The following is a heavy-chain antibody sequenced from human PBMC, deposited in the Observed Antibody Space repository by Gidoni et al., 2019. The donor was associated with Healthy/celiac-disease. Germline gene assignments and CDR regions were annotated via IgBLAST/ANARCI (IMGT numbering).Heavy chain of an antibody. J-gene: IGHJ4*02. CDR1: GFTFSSYA. CDR3: ARDYSLCGGDCYTRLFDY. CDR2: ISSNGGST. Sequence: EVQLVESGGGLVQPGGSLRLSCAASGFTFSSYAMHWVRQAPGKGLEYVSAISSNGGSTYYANSVKGRFTISRDNSKNTLYLQMGSLRAEDMAVYYCARDYSLCGGDCYTRLFDYWGQGTLVTVSS. V-gene: IGHV3-64*01. D-gene: IGHD2-21*01.